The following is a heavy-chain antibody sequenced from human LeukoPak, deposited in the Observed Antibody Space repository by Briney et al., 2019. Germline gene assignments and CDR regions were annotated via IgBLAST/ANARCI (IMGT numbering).Heavy chain of an antibody. V-gene: IGHV4-39*01. CDR1: GGSISSSSDY. Sequence: KPSETLSLTCTVSGGSISSSSDYWGWIRQPPRKGLEWVGGVYYSGSTYYNTSLKSRVTISVDTSKHQFSLKLSSVTAADTAVYYCARQLGYCSSTSCYADKVDYWGQGTLVTVSS. CDR3: ARQLGYCSSTSCYADKVDY. D-gene: IGHD2-2*01. CDR2: VYYSGST. J-gene: IGHJ4*02.